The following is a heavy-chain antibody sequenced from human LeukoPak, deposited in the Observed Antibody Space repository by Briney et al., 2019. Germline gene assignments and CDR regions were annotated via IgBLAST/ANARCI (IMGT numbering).Heavy chain of an antibody. D-gene: IGHD1-26*01. CDR2: INWNGGST. V-gene: IGHV3-20*01. CDR1: GFTFDDYG. Sequence: GGSLRLSCAAFGFTFDDYGMSWVRQAPGKGLEWVSGINWNGGSTGYADSVKGRFTIYRDNAKNSLYLQMNSLRAEDTAVYHCAREVSGSYYGPGDYWGQGTLVTVSS. CDR3: AREVSGSYYGPGDY. J-gene: IGHJ4*02.